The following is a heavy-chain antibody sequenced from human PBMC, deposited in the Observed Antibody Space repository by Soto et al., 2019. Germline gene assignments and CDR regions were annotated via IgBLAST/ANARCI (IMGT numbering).Heavy chain of an antibody. CDR2: ISAYDGDT. Sequence: QIQLVQSGAEVKQPGASVKVSCKASGYTFKTYGISWVRQAPGQGLEWMGWISAYDGDTNHAQTLQGRVSMTTDISTSTAYMELTSLTSDDTAVDYCASSSSGSPDSWGQGTLVTVSS. D-gene: IGHD6-6*01. J-gene: IGHJ4*02. CDR1: GYTFKTYG. V-gene: IGHV1-18*01. CDR3: ASSSSGSPDS.